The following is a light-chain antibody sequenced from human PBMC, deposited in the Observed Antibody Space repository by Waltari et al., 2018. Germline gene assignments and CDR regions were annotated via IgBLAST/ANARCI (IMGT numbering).Light chain of an antibody. Sequence: DIVMTQSPDPLAVALGARATINCKSRQSVLYSSNNKNYLAWYQQQPGQPPKLLIYWASTRESGVPDRFSGSGSGTDFTLTISSLQAEDVAVYYCQQYYSTPYTFGQGTKLEIK. CDR2: WAS. CDR1: QSVLYSSNNKNY. V-gene: IGKV4-1*01. J-gene: IGKJ2*01. CDR3: QQYYSTPYT.